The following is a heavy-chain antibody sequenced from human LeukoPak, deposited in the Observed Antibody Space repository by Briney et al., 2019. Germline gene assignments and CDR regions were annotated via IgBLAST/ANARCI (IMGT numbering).Heavy chain of an antibody. Sequence: PGGSLRLSCAASGFTFSSYWMSWVRQAPGKGLEWVANIKQDGSEKYYVDSVKGRFTISRDNAKNSLYPQMNSLRAEDTAVYYCARTRLEPSYGDYFYYYYGMDVWGQGTTVTVSS. D-gene: IGHD4-17*01. CDR1: GFTFSSYW. J-gene: IGHJ6*02. V-gene: IGHV3-7*03. CDR2: IKQDGSEK. CDR3: ARTRLEPSYGDYFYYYYGMDV.